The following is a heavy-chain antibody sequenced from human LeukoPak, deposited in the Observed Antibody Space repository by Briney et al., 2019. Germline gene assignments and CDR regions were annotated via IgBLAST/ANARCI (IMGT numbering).Heavy chain of an antibody. Sequence: ASVKVSCKASGYTLTSYDINWVRQATGQGLEWMGWMNPNSGRTGYAQKFRDRISITRNTSISTAYMELSSLASEDTGVYYCTRETSSRYFDFWGQGTLVTVSS. CDR2: MNPNSGRT. CDR1: GYTLTSYD. CDR3: TRETSSRYFDF. J-gene: IGHJ4*02. V-gene: IGHV1-8*01.